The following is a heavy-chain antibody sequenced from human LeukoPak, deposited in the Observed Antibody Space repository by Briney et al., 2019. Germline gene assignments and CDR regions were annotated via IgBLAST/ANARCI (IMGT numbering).Heavy chain of an antibody. Sequence: SGGSLRLSCSASGFTFSSYAMSWVRQAPGKGLEWVSAISVSGDSTYYADSVKGRFTISRDNSKNTLYLQMNSLRAEDTAVFYCAKSYGVNHYYGMDVWGQGTTVTVSS. CDR3: AKSYGVNHYYGMDV. CDR1: GFTFSSYA. D-gene: IGHD1-26*01. V-gene: IGHV3-23*01. J-gene: IGHJ6*02. CDR2: ISVSGDST.